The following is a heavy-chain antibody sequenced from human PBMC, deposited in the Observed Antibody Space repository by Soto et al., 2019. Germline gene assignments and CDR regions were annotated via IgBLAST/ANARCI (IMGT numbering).Heavy chain of an antibody. V-gene: IGHV3-7*01. CDR2: INQDGTQK. CDR1: GFTLSSYW. J-gene: IGHJ4*02. CDR3: ARGIGAFDAF. D-gene: IGHD3-3*02. Sequence: EVQLVESGGGLVQPGGSLRLSCVSSGFTLSSYWMHWVRQTPGKGLEWVANINQDGTQKHYVDSVKGRFTISRDNARRSLYLQMNSLRAEYTAVYFCARGIGAFDAFWGQGTLVTVSS.